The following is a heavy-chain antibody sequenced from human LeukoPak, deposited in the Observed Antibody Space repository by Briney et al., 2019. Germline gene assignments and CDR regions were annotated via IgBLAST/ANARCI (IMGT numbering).Heavy chain of an antibody. D-gene: IGHD6-19*01. V-gene: IGHV4-39*01. J-gene: IGHJ4*02. Sequence: SETLFLTCTVSGGSISSATYYWGWIRQPPGKGLEWIANFFYSGNTYYNPSLKSRIPISVDTSKNQFSLQLASLTAADTAVYYCAGAVAGEEYYFDYWGQGTLVTVSS. CDR1: GGSISSATYY. CDR2: FFYSGNT. CDR3: AGAVAGEEYYFDY.